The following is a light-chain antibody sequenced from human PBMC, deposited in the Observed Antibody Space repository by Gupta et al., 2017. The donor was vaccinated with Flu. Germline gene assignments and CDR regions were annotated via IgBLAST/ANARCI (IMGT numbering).Light chain of an antibody. CDR3: QQRSNWPGT. Sequence: PATLSLSPGERATLSCRASVSVSNYLAWYQQKPGQAPRLLIYDASTRATGIPARFSGSGSGTDFALTISSLEPEDFALYYCQQRSNWPGTFGGGTKVEIK. J-gene: IGKJ4*01. CDR2: DAS. V-gene: IGKV3-11*01. CDR1: VSVSNY.